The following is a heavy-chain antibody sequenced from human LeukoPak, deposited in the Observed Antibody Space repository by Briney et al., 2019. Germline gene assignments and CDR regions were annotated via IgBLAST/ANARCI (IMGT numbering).Heavy chain of an antibody. CDR3: ARNGYYYDSSGYAFTG. CDR2: MNPNSGNT. CDR1: GYTFTGYY. V-gene: IGHV1-8*02. D-gene: IGHD3-22*01. J-gene: IGHJ4*02. Sequence: GASVKVSCKASGYTFTGYYMHWVRQAPGQGLEWMGWMNPNSGNTGYAQKFQGRVTMTRNTSISTAYMELSSLRSEDTAVYYCARNGYYYDSSGYAFTGWGQGTLVTVSS.